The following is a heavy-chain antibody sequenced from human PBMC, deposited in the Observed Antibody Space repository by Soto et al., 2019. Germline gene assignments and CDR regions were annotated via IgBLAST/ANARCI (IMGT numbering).Heavy chain of an antibody. CDR1: GFTFSPYA. J-gene: IGHJ4*02. V-gene: IGHV3-33*01. D-gene: IGHD2-2*01. CDR3: ARDQPPSVQPFDY. Sequence: QVQLVESGGSVVQPGRSLRLSCAASGFTFSPYAMHWVRQAPGKGLEWVAVIWYDGFNKYYADSVKGRFSVSRDNTKNTLYLQMTSLRVEDTAVYYCARDQPPSVQPFDYWGQGTLVTVSS. CDR2: IWYDGFNK.